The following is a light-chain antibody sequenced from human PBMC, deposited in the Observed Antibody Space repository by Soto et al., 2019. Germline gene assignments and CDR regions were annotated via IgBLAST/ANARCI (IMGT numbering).Light chain of an antibody. CDR3: YSYAGSYIYYV. Sequence: SALTQPASVSGSPGQSIAISCTGTSSDVGNYNLVSWYQQHPGKAPRLMIFEVNKRPSGVSDRFSGSKSGNTASLTISGLQADDEADYYCYSYAGSYIYYVFGAGTKVTVL. J-gene: IGLJ1*01. V-gene: IGLV2-23*02. CDR1: SSDVGNYNL. CDR2: EVN.